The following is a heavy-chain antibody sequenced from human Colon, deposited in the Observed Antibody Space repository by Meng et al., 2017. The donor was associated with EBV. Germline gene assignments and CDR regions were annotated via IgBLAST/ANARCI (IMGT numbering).Heavy chain of an antibody. CDR2: INHVGST. Sequence: QVQLQQWGAGPLKPSETLSLTCTVYGGSFSDSYWTWIRQPPGKGLEWIGEINHVGSTTYNPSLKSRVTISVDTSKNQFSLKLSSVTAADAAVYYCASSDCSGGTCYLDCWGQGTLVTVSS. CDR1: GGSFSDSY. J-gene: IGHJ4*02. D-gene: IGHD2-15*01. V-gene: IGHV4-34*01. CDR3: ASSDCSGGTCYLDC.